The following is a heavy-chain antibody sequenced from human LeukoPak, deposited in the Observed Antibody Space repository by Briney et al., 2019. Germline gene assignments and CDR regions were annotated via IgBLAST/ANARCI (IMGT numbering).Heavy chain of an antibody. V-gene: IGHV4-30-4*01. CDR1: GGSISSGDYY. Sequence: SETLSLTCTVSGGSISSGDYYWSWIRQPPGKGLEWIGYIYYSGSTYYNPSLKSRVTISVDTSKNQFSLKLSSVTAADTAVYYCASRVVVAATIDAFDIWGQGTMVTVSS. CDR2: IYYSGST. D-gene: IGHD2-15*01. J-gene: IGHJ3*02. CDR3: ASRVVVAATIDAFDI.